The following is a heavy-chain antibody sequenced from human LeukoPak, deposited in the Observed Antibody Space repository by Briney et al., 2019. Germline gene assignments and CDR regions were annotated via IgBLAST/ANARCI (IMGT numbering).Heavy chain of an antibody. CDR2: ISRGDSTI. J-gene: IGHJ4*02. V-gene: IGHV3-11*01. CDR3: AKYSSSWAGPPSLNY. CDR1: GFTISDYY. Sequence: PGGSLRLSCAASGFTISDYYMSWIRQAPGKGLEWVSYISRGDSTIYYADSVKGRFTISRDNAKNSLYLQMNSLRAEDTAVYYCAKYSSSWAGPPSLNYWGQGTLVTVSS. D-gene: IGHD6-13*01.